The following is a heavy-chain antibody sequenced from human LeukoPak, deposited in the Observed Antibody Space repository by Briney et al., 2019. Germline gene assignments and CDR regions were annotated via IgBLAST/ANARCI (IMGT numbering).Heavy chain of an antibody. D-gene: IGHD1-26*01. Sequence: PSGGSLGLSCAASGFTFSSYSMNWVRQAPGKGLEWVSHITASGTAMFYADSVKGRFTISRDNAKNSLYLQMNSLRDEDTAVYYCASSGSYRFDYWGQGTLVTVSS. CDR3: ASSGSYRFDY. CDR1: GFTFSSYS. CDR2: ITASGTAM. V-gene: IGHV3-48*02. J-gene: IGHJ4*02.